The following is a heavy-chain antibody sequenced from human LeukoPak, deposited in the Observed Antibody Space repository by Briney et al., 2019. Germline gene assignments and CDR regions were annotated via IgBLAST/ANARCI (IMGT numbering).Heavy chain of an antibody. J-gene: IGHJ4*02. Sequence: ASVKVSCKASGYTFTSYDINWVRQATGQGLEWMGWMNPNSGNTGYAQKFQGRVTMTRNTSISTAYMELSSLRSEDTAVYYCARDVVVVAAFEFDYWGQGTLVTVSS. CDR3: ARDVVVVAAFEFDY. D-gene: IGHD2-15*01. V-gene: IGHV1-8*01. CDR2: MNPNSGNT. CDR1: GYTFTSYD.